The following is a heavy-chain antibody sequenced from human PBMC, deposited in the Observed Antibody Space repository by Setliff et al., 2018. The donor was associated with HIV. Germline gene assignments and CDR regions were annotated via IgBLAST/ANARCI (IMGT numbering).Heavy chain of an antibody. Sequence: ASVKVSCKASGYSFDTHGVTWVRQAPGQGLEWMGWISAYNGNTNYAQKFQGRVTMTTVTSTSTAYMELRSLRSDDTAVDYCARLSIPAYYYMDVWGKGTTVTVSS. CDR1: GYSFDTHG. CDR3: ARLSIPAYYYMDV. D-gene: IGHD2-21*01. V-gene: IGHV1-18*01. J-gene: IGHJ6*03. CDR2: ISAYNGNT.